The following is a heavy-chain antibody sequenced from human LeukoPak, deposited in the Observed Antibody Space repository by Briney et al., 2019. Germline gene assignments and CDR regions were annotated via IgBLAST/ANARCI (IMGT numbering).Heavy chain of an antibody. CDR3: AKDGEGYFDWLLSYYFDY. Sequence: PGGSLRLSCAASGFTFSSYGMHWVRQAPGKGLEWVAFIRYDGSNKYYADSVKGRFTISRDNSKNTLYLQMNSLRAEDTAVYYCAKDGEGYFDWLLSYYFDYWGQGTLVTVSS. D-gene: IGHD3-9*01. V-gene: IGHV3-30*02. CDR1: GFTFSSYG. CDR2: IRYDGSNK. J-gene: IGHJ4*02.